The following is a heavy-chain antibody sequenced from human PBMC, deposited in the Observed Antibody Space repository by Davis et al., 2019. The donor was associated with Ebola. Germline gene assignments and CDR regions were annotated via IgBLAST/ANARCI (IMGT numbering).Heavy chain of an antibody. J-gene: IGHJ4*02. D-gene: IGHD2-15*01. CDR2: INSDGSRK. V-gene: IGHV3-74*01. CDR1: GFNFSSYW. CDR3: ASQWSREGY. Sequence: GESLKISCAASGFNFSSYWMHWVRQVPGKGLVWVSNINSDGSRKGYADSMRGRFTISRDNAKNTLYLQMNSLGVEDTAVYYCASQWSREGYWGQGTLVTVSS.